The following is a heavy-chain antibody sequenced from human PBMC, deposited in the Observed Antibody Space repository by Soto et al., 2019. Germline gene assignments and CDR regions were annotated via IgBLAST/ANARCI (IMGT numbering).Heavy chain of an antibody. J-gene: IGHJ4*02. Sequence: QVQLVESGGGVVQPGRSLRLSCAASGFTFSINDMHWVRQAPGRGLEWVAVISNDGNNKYYADSVKGRFTLSRDNSKNMVYQKMDSLRVQDTAVYYGAKDHKTYNWDYLFDSWGPGTLVTVSS. CDR3: AKDHKTYNWDYLFDS. CDR2: ISNDGNNK. CDR1: GFTFSIND. V-gene: IGHV3-30*18. D-gene: IGHD1-7*01.